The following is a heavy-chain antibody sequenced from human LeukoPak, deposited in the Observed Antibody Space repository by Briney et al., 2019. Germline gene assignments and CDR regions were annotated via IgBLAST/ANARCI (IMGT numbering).Heavy chain of an antibody. D-gene: IGHD6-13*01. CDR3: ARVGNYYYYMDV. V-gene: IGHV1-8*03. J-gene: IGHJ6*03. Sequence: ASVKVSCKASGYTFTSYDINWVRQATGQGLEWMGWMNPNSGNIGYAQKFQGRVTITRNTSISTAYMELSSLRSEDTAVYYCARVGNYYYYMDVWGKGTTVTVSS. CDR2: MNPNSGNI. CDR1: GYTFTSYD.